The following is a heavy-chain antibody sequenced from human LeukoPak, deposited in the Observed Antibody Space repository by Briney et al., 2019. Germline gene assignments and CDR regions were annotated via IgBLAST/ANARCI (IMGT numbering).Heavy chain of an antibody. Sequence: ASVKVSCKASGYTFTSYYMHWVRQAPGQGLEWMGIINPSGGSTSYAQKFQGRVTMTEDTSTDTAYMELSSLRSEDTAVYYCATVHSGYVPWGQGTLVTVSS. CDR1: GYTFTSYY. J-gene: IGHJ5*02. CDR2: INPSGGST. V-gene: IGHV1-46*01. CDR3: ATVHSGYVP. D-gene: IGHD5-12*01.